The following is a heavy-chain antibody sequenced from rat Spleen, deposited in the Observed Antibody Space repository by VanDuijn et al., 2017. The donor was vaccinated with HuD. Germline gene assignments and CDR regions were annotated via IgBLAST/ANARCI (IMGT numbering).Heavy chain of an antibody. V-gene: IGHV5-29*01. CDR2: ISYDGSST. CDR1: GFTFSNYG. J-gene: IGHJ1*01. Sequence: EVQLMESGGGLVQPGRSLKLSCAASGFTFSNYGMAWVRQALTKGLEWVATISYDGSSTYYRDSVKGRFTISRDNAKSTLYLQMDSLRSEDTATYYCARAGYLRDWYFDFWGPGTMVTVSS. D-gene: IGHD2-2*01. CDR3: ARAGYLRDWYFDF.